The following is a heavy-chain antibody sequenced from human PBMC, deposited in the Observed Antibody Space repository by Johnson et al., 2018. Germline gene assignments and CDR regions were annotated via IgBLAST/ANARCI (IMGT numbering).Heavy chain of an antibody. Sequence: EVQLVESGGGLVQPGRSXRLSCAASGFTFSGSAMHWVRQASGKGLEWIGRIRSKAKSYAKAYAAPVKGRFTISRDDSKNTAYLQTNSLKTEDTAVYYCTAEGHWGQGTLVTVSS. V-gene: IGHV3-73*01. J-gene: IGHJ1*01. CDR1: GFTFSGSA. CDR3: TAEGH. CDR2: IRSKAKSYAK.